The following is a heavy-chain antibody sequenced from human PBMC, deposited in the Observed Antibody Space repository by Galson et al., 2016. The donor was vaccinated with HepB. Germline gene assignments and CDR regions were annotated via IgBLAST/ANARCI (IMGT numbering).Heavy chain of an antibody. Sequence: SLRLSCAASGNTFSSHGMHWVRQAPGKGLEWVALIWYGGSKDYYLDSVKGRFAVSRDNSKNILYLQMNSLRAEDTAVYYCARYYGNYRAFDYWGQGTLVTVSS. J-gene: IGHJ4*02. V-gene: IGHV3-33*04. CDR1: GNTFSSHG. CDR3: ARYYGNYRAFDY. D-gene: IGHD3-10*01. CDR2: IWYGGSKD.